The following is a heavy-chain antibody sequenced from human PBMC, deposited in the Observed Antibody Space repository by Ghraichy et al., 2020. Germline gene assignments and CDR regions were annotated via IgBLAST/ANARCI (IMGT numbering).Heavy chain of an antibody. D-gene: IGHD4-17*01. CDR2: ISFDGNKK. J-gene: IGHJ4*02. Sequence: GGSLRLSCAASGFTFNSYTINWVRQAPGKGLEWVAVISFDGNKKYYIDSVGGRFTISRDNSMNTLFLQMNSLRAEDTAVYYCARGVYGDFNFDYWGPGTLVTVSS. V-gene: IGHV3-30*04. CDR3: ARGVYGDFNFDY. CDR1: GFTFNSYT.